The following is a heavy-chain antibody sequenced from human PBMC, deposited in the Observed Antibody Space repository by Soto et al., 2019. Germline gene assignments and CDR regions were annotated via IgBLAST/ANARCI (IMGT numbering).Heavy chain of an antibody. J-gene: IGHJ3*02. D-gene: IGHD2-15*01. CDR1: GYTFTGYY. V-gene: IGHV1-2*04. CDR2: INPNSGGT. Sequence: QVQLVQSGAEVKKPGASVKVSCKASGYTFTGYYMHWVRQAPGQGLEWMGWINPNSGGTNYAQKFQGWGTMTRDTSISTAYMELSRLRSDDTAVYYWARSKYCSGGSCPSPAFDIWGQGTMVTVSS. CDR3: ARSKYCSGGSCPSPAFDI.